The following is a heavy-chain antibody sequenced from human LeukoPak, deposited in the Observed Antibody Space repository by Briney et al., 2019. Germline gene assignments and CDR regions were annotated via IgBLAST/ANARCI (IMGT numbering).Heavy chain of an antibody. CDR1: GXSFSGYY. J-gene: IGHJ4*02. CDR2: INHSGST. D-gene: IGHD3-9*01. Sequence: SETLSLTCAVYGXSFSGYYWSWIRQPPGKGLEWIGEINHSGSTNYNPSLKSRVTISVDTSKNQFSLKLSSVTAADTAVYYCARGRPNYDILTGYYRMINYFDYWGQGTLVTVSS. V-gene: IGHV4-34*01. CDR3: ARGRPNYDILTGYYRMINYFDY.